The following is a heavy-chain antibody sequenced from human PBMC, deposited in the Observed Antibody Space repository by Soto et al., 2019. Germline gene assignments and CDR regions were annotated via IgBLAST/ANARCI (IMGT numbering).Heavy chain of an antibody. CDR2: ISSSSSYI. J-gene: IGHJ4*02. CDR1: GFTFSSYS. V-gene: IGHV3-21*01. CDR3: ARDKPIAARGIFAFDY. D-gene: IGHD6-6*01. Sequence: EVQLVESGGGLVKPGGSLRLSCAASGFTFSSYSMNWVRQAPGKGLEWVSSISSSSSYIYYADSVKGRFTISKDNATNSLYLQMNSLSAEDTAVYYCARDKPIAARGIFAFDYWGQGTLVTVAS.